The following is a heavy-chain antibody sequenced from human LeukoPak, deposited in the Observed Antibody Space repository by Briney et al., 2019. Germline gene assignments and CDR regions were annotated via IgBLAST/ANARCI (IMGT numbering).Heavy chain of an antibody. V-gene: IGHV4-59*01. J-gene: IGHJ4*02. Sequence: SSETLSLTCTVSGDSISSYYWSWIRQPPGKGLEWIGYIYYSGSTNYNPSLKSRVTISVDTSKNQFSLKLSSVTAADTAVYYCARDRPYYYGSGTLYYFDYWGQGTLVTVSS. CDR3: ARDRPYYYGSGTLYYFDY. D-gene: IGHD3-10*01. CDR2: IYYSGST. CDR1: GDSISSYY.